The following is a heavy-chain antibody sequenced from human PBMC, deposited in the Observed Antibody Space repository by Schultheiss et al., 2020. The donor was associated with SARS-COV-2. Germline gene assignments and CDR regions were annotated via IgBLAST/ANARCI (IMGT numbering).Heavy chain of an antibody. D-gene: IGHD4-17*01. V-gene: IGHV1-18*01. J-gene: IGHJ6*02. Sequence: ASVKVSCKASGYTFTSYGISWVRQAPGQGLEWMGWISAYNGNTNYAQKLQGRVTMTTDTSTSTAYMELRSLRSDDTAVYYCARLDYGDYVGTVTANYYYYGMDVWGQGTTVTVSS. CDR3: ARLDYGDYVGTVTANYYYYGMDV. CDR2: ISAYNGNT. CDR1: GYTFTSYG.